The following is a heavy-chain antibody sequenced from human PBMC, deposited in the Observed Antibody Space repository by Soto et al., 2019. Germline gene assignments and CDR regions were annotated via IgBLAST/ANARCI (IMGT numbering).Heavy chain of an antibody. CDR2: IRSKANDYAT. J-gene: IGHJ4*02. CDR3: ARGVYAFWRGPPQGHDD. CDR1: GFTFSGSA. V-gene: IGHV3-73*02. Sequence: EVQLVESGGGLVQPGGSLKVSCAASGFTFSGSAMHWVRQAYGKGLELVGRIRSKANDYATAYAVSVKGRFTISSDDSRNTAYLQMDSLKTEDPAVYYCARGVYAFWRGPPQGHDDWGQGTVVTVFS. D-gene: IGHD3-3*01.